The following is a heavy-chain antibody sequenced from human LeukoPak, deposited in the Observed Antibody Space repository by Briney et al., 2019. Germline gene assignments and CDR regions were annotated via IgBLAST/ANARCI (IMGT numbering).Heavy chain of an antibody. J-gene: IGHJ4*02. CDR3: ARDCSSTSCYMV. V-gene: IGHV3-7*01. Sequence: GGSLRLSCAASGFTFSSYWTTWVRQDPGKGLEWVANIKQDGSEKYYVDSVKGRFTISRDNAKNSLCLQMNSLRAEDTAVYYCARDCSSTSCYMVWGQGTLVTVSS. D-gene: IGHD2-2*02. CDR2: IKQDGSEK. CDR1: GFTFSSYW.